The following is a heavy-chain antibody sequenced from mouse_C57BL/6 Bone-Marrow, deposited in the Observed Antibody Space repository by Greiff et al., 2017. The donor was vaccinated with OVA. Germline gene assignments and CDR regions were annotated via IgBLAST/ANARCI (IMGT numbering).Heavy chain of an antibody. V-gene: IGHV1-69*01. Sequence: VQLQQPGAELVMPGASVKLSCKASGYTFSSYWMHWVKQRPGQGLEWIGEIDPSDSYTNYNQKFKGKSTLTVDKSSSTAYMQLSSLTSEDSAVYYCAIYDYDYWGQGTTLTVSS. D-gene: IGHD2-4*01. CDR1: GYTFSSYW. J-gene: IGHJ2*01. CDR3: AIYDYDY. CDR2: IDPSDSYT.